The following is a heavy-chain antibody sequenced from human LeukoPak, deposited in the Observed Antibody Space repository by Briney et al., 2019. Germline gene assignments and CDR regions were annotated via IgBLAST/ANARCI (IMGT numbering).Heavy chain of an antibody. CDR1: ELTSRDYF. J-gene: IGHJ4*02. D-gene: IGHD6-25*01. Sequence: GGSLRLSCAVSELTSRDYFVNWVRQAPGKGLEWVSSISSSSTYIYYAESVKGRFTISRDDSKNTLYLEMNSLRAEDTAVYYCERDGGSGVDYWGQGTLVTVSS. CDR2: ISSSSTYI. CDR3: ERDGGSGVDY. V-gene: IGHV3-21*01.